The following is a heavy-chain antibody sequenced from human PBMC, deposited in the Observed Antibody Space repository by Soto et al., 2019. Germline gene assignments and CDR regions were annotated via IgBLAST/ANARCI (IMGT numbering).Heavy chain of an antibody. J-gene: IGHJ3*01. CDR1: EFTFRSYW. D-gene: IGHD1-7*01. CDR2: ISGDGSST. Sequence: EVQLVDSGGGLVQPGGSLRLSCAASEFTFRSYWMHWVRQSPGKGLVWVSRISGDGSSTNYADSVKGRFTISRDNAKNTVYLQIDSLRAEDTAVYYCARSLPGTYVAFDLWGQGTIVTVSS. CDR3: ARSLPGTYVAFDL. V-gene: IGHV3-74*01.